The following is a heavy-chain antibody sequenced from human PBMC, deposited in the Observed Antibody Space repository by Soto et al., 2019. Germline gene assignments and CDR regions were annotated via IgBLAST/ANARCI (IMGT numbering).Heavy chain of an antibody. D-gene: IGHD1-26*01. J-gene: IGHJ4*02. CDR3: ARDKGDLAFDS. CDR2: IYTGDST. V-gene: IGHV3-66*01. CDR1: GFTVSSNY. Sequence: GGSLRLSCAASGFTVSSNYMSWVRQAPGKGLEWVSIIYTGDSTYYADSVKGRFTISRDSSKNTLYLQMNILRAEDTAVYYCARDKGDLAFDSWGQGTLVTVSS.